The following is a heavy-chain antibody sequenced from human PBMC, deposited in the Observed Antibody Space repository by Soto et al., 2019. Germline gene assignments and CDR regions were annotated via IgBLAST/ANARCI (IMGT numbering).Heavy chain of an antibody. CDR1: GGTFSSYA. D-gene: IGHD3-22*01. CDR2: IIPIFGTA. Sequence: SVKVSCKASGGTFSSYAISWVRQAPGQGLEWMGGIIPIFGTANYAQKFQGRVTITADESTSTAYMELSSLRSEDTAVYYCARDRVVVKGAPSAEYFQHWGQGTLVTVSS. J-gene: IGHJ1*01. CDR3: ARDRVVVKGAPSAEYFQH. V-gene: IGHV1-69*13.